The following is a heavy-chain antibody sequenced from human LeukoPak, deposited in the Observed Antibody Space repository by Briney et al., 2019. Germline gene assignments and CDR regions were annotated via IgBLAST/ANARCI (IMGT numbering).Heavy chain of an antibody. V-gene: IGHV1-46*01. CDR2: INPSGGST. CDR1: GYTFTSYY. J-gene: IGHJ4*02. D-gene: IGHD3-10*01. CDR3: ARVRDYYGSGSYGPIDY. Sequence: ASVKVPCKASGYTFTSYYMHWVRQAPGQGLEWMGIINPSGGSTSYAQKFQGRVTMTRDMSTSTVYMELSSLRSDDTAVYYCARVRDYYGSGSYGPIDYWGQGTLVTVSS.